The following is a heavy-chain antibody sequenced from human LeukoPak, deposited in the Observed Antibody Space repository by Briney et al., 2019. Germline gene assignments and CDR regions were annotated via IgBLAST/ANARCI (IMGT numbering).Heavy chain of an antibody. CDR2: ISGNGGAT. Sequence: GVSLRLSCAASGFTFSSYAMSWVRQAPGMGLEWVSTISGNGGATYYADSVKGRFTISRDNSKNTLYLQMNSLRAEDTAVYYCAKDPPSSGTTFDYWGQGTLVTVSS. J-gene: IGHJ4*02. CDR3: AKDPPSSGTTFDY. V-gene: IGHV3-23*01. D-gene: IGHD2/OR15-2a*01. CDR1: GFTFSSYA.